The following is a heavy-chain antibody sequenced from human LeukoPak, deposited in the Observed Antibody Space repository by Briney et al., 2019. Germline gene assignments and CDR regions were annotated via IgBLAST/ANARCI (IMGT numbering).Heavy chain of an antibody. D-gene: IGHD3-9*01. Sequence: TSETLSPTCAVSGYAISSGYYWSWIRQPPRKGLEWIGSIYHSGSTYYNPSLKSRVTISVDTSKNQFSLKLSSVTAADTAVYYCARSGGVLRYFDWLHTTFDYWGQGTLVTVSS. V-gene: IGHV4-38-2*01. CDR3: ARSGGVLRYFDWLHTTFDY. CDR1: GYAISSGYY. J-gene: IGHJ4*02. CDR2: IYHSGST.